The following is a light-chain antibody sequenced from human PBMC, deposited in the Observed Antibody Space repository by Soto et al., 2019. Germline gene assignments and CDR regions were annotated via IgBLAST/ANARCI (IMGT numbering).Light chain of an antibody. CDR1: SSDVGNYKY. CDR3: SSYAGSNLWV. CDR2: EVS. V-gene: IGLV2-8*01. J-gene: IGLJ3*02. Sequence: QSALTQSPSASGSPGQSVTISCTGTSSDVGNYKYVSWYQQHPGKAHKLMIYEVSKRPSGVPDRFSGSKSGNTASLTVSGLQVEDEADYYCSSYAGSNLWVFGGGTQLTVL.